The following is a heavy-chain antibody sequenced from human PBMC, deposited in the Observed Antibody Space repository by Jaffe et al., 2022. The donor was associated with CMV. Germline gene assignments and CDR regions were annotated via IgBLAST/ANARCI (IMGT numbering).Heavy chain of an antibody. CDR1: GGSISSSNW. J-gene: IGHJ4*01. Sequence: QVQLQESGPGLVKASGTLSLTCTVSGGSISSSNWWSWLRQSPGKGLEWMGEVHHTGGTNSSPSFKSRVTISIDKSKNQFSLSLTPVTAADTAVYYCAGKGGYFFNRIGWGHGTLVTVSP. D-gene: IGHD2-15*01. CDR2: VHHTGGT. CDR3: AGKGGYFFNRIG. V-gene: IGHV4-4*02.